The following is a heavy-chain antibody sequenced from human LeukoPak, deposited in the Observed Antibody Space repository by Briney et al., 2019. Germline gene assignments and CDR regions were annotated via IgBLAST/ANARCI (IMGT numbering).Heavy chain of an antibody. V-gene: IGHV4-34*01. CDR1: VGSFSGYY. CDR3: ARHSGASPHYFDY. J-gene: IGHJ4*02. CDR2: INHSGST. D-gene: IGHD1-26*01. Sequence: SETLSLTCAVYVGSFSGYYWSWIRQPPGKGLEWIGEINHSGSTNYNPSLKSRVTISVDTSKNQFSLKLSSVTAADTAVYYCARHSGASPHYFDYWGRGTLVTVSS.